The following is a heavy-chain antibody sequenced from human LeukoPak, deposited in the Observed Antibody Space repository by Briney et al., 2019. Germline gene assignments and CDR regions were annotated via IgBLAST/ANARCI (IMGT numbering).Heavy chain of an antibody. CDR3: ANQGSISLAFYSFEH. CDR1: GGSISSSSYY. V-gene: IGHV4-39*07. J-gene: IGHJ4*01. CDR2: IYYSGTT. D-gene: IGHD2-21*01. Sequence: SETLSLTCAVSGGSISSSSYYWGWIRQPPGKGLEWIGSIYYSGTTYYNLSLKSRVIMSVDTSKNQFSLKLTSVTAADTAVYYCANQGSISLAFYSFEHWGQGTLVTVSS.